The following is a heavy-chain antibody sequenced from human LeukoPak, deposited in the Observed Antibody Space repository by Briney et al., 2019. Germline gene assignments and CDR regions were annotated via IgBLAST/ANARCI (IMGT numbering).Heavy chain of an antibody. CDR1: GFTFSSYA. D-gene: IGHD3-16*01. CDR3: ARHYVWGSFNY. CDR2: ISGSGGST. Sequence: GGSLRLSCAASGFTFSSYAMSWVRQAPGKGLEWVSAISGSGGSTYYADSVKGRFTIPRDNSKNTLYLQMNSLRAEDTAVYYCARHYVWGSFNYWGQGTLVTVSS. V-gene: IGHV3-23*01. J-gene: IGHJ4*02.